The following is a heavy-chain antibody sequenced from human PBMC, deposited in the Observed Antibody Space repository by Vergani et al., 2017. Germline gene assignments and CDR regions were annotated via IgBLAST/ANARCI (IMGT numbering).Heavy chain of an antibody. CDR3: ATPPTVTTGGMEV. CDR2: VDPEDGET. D-gene: IGHD4-17*01. CDR1: GYTFTDHY. Sequence: EVQLVQSGAEVKKPGATMKISCKVSGYTFTDHYMHWVKQAPGKGLEWMGLVDPEDGETIYAEKFKGGVTIAADTSTDTAHLELSSLRSEDTAVYYCATPPTVTTGGMEVWGQGTTVIVSS. V-gene: IGHV1-69-2*01. J-gene: IGHJ6*02.